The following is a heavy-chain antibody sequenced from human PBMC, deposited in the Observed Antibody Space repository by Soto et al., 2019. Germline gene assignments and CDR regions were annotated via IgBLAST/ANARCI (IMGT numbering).Heavy chain of an antibody. CDR2: ISYDGSNK. Sequence: GGSLRLSCAASGFTFSGSAMHWVRQASGKGLEWVAVISYDGSNKYYADSVKGRFTISRNNYKNTLYLQMNSLRAEDTAVYYCAGGRDGMDVWGQGTTVTVSS. CDR1: GFTFSGSA. V-gene: IGHV3-30-3*01. D-gene: IGHD3-16*01. J-gene: IGHJ6*02. CDR3: AGGRDGMDV.